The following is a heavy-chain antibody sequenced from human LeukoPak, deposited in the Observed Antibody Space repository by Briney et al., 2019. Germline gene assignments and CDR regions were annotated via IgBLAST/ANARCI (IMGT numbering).Heavy chain of an antibody. CDR1: GFTFSSYA. Sequence: GGSLRLSCAASGFTFSSYAMHWVRQAPGKGLEWVAVISYDGSNKYYADSVKGRFTISRDNSKNTLYLQMNSLRAEDTAVYYCARKDSSPRTFDYWGQGTLVTVSS. CDR3: ARKDSSPRTFDY. V-gene: IGHV3-30-3*01. D-gene: IGHD3-22*01. CDR2: ISYDGSNK. J-gene: IGHJ4*02.